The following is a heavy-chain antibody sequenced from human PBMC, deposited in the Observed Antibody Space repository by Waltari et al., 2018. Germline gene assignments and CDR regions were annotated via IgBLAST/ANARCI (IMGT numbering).Heavy chain of an antibody. CDR2: IYYSGST. D-gene: IGHD6-19*01. CDR1: GGSIRSCGYS. CDR3: ARAPGIAVAGGNWYFDL. J-gene: IGHJ2*01. Sequence: QVQLQESGPGLVKPSQTLSLTCPVSGGSIRSCGYSWSWLRQPPGKGLEWIGYIYYSGSTYYNPSLKSRVTISVDTSKNQFSLKLSSVTAADTAVYYCARAPGIAVAGGNWYFDLWGRGTLVTVSS. V-gene: IGHV4-31*03.